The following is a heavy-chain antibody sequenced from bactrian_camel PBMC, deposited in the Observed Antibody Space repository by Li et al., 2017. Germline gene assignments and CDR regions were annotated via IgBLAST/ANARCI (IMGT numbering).Heavy chain of an antibody. D-gene: IGHD2*01. CDR1: GFSFSNYW. V-gene: IGHV3S25*01. Sequence: QLVESGGGLVPPGGSLRLSCAASGFSFSNYWMYWVRQAPGKGLEWVSSINSGSSTTYYADSVKGRFTISRDNAKNTVYLQMSSLKPEDTAVYYCVRPVWRAVKRGNVADGGGMDYWGKGTQVTVS. CDR2: INSGSSTT. J-gene: IGHJ7*01.